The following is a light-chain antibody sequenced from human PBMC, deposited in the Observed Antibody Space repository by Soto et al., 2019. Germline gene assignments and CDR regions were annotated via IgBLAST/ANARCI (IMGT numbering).Light chain of an antibody. J-gene: IGKJ2*01. CDR3: HQYGSTPFT. CDR1: QSVSSNY. V-gene: IGKV3-20*01. Sequence: EIVLTQSPGTLALSPGERATLSCRASQSVSSNYLDWFQQKPGQAPRLLIYGASSRATGIPDRFKGSVSGTDFTLTISRLEPEDFAVYYCHQYGSTPFTFGQGTKLEIK. CDR2: GAS.